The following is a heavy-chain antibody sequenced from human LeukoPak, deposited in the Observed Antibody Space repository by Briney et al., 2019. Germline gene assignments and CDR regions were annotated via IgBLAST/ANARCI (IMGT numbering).Heavy chain of an antibody. Sequence: ASVKVSCKASGYSFTGYYIHWVRQAPGQGLEWMGWINPNSGGTKFAQKFQGRVTMTRDTSISTAYMELSRLRSDDTAVYYCAREGYGGNADFDSWGQGTLVTVSS. CDR2: INPNSGGT. J-gene: IGHJ4*02. CDR3: AREGYGGNADFDS. CDR1: GYSFTGYY. D-gene: IGHD4-23*01. V-gene: IGHV1-2*02.